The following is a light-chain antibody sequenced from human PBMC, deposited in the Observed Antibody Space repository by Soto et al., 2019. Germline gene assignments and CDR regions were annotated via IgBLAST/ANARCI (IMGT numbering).Light chain of an antibody. CDR1: QDISNY. J-gene: IGKJ4*01. CDR3: QQYDNLPIT. CDR2: DAS. V-gene: IGKV1-33*01. Sequence: DIQMPQSPSSLSASVGDRVTITCQASQDISNYLNWYQQKPGKAPKLLIYDASNVETGVPSRFSGSGSGTDFTFTISSLQPEDMATYYCQQYDNLPITFGGGTKVEIK.